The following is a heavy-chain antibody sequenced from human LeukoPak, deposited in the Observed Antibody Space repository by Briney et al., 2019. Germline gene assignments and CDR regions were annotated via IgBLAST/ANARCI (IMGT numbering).Heavy chain of an antibody. V-gene: IGHV4-61*02. Sequence: SQTLSLTCSVSGDSISSGSFYWSWIRQPAGRGLEWIVRIYPSGSTNYNPSLKSRVTISLDTSKNQFSLKLSSVTAADTAVYYCARASYSYDINGWVPFDYWGQGTLVTVSS. CDR2: IYPSGST. D-gene: IGHD3-22*01. CDR1: GDSISSGSFY. CDR3: ARASYSYDINGWVPFDY. J-gene: IGHJ4*02.